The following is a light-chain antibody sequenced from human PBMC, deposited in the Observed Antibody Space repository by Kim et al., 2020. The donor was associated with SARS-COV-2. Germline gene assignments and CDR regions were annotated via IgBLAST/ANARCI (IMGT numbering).Light chain of an antibody. Sequence: GPGLTISCSASSAISGNNTVTWYQQHPGKAPKLLIYVNNQRPSGVPDRFSGSKSGTSASLAISGLQSEDEADYYCAAWDDSLNGYVFGTGTKVTVL. CDR2: VNN. J-gene: IGLJ1*01. CDR3: AAWDDSLNGYV. V-gene: IGLV1-44*01. CDR1: SAISGNNT.